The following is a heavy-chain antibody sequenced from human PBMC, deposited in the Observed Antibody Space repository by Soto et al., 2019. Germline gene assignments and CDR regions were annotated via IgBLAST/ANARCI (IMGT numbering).Heavy chain of an antibody. J-gene: IGHJ6*02. CDR3: ARYFAGGTRDYGVDV. CDR1: RYSFTSYW. CDR2: IYPDDFDT. Sequence: PGESLKISCKASRYSFTSYWIGWVRQMPGKGLEWMGIIYPDDFDTKYSPSFQGQVTISADKTISTAYLQRSSLKASDTAMYYCARYFAGGTRDYGVDVWGQGTTVTVSS. D-gene: IGHD2-15*01. V-gene: IGHV5-51*01.